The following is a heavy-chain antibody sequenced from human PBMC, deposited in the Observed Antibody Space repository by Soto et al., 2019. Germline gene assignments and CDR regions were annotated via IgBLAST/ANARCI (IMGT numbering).Heavy chain of an antibody. V-gene: IGHV4-4*03. D-gene: IGHD3-22*01. J-gene: IGHJ5*02. CDR1: GGSISSSNW. CDR3: ARDRPYYYDSSGQPGWFDP. Sequence: LRRTLSLTCAVSGGSISSSNWWSWVRQPPGKGLEWIGEIYHSGSTNYNPSLKSRVTISVDKSKNQFSLKLSSVTAADTAVYYCARDRPYYYDSSGQPGWFDPWGQGTLVTVSS. CDR2: IYHSGST.